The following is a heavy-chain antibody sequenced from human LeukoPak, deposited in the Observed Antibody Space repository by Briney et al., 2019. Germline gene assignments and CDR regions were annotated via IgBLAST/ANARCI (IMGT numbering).Heavy chain of an antibody. D-gene: IGHD6-13*01. Sequence: GGSLRLSYAASGFTFSSYGMHWVRQAPGKGLEWVAFIRYDGSNKYYADSVKGRFTISRDNSKNTLYLQMNSLRAEDTAVYYCASTQPAIAAAGTGDAFDIWGQGTMVTVSS. CDR3: ASTQPAIAAAGTGDAFDI. J-gene: IGHJ3*02. CDR2: IRYDGSNK. V-gene: IGHV3-30*02. CDR1: GFTFSSYG.